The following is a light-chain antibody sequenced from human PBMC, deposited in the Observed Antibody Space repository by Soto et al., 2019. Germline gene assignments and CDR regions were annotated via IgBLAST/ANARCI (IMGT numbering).Light chain of an antibody. CDR1: SSDVGGYNY. J-gene: IGLJ2*01. CDR3: SSYAGSNNLVV. V-gene: IGLV2-8*01. Sequence: SALTQPPSASGSPGQSVTISCTGTSSDVGGYNYVSWYQQHPGKAPKLMIYEVSKRPSGVPDRFSGSKSGNTASLTVSGLQAEDEADYYCSSYAGSNNLVVFGGGTKRTVL. CDR2: EVS.